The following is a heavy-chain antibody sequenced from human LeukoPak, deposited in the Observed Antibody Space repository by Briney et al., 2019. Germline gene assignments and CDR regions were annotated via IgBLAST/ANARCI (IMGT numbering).Heavy chain of an antibody. Sequence: GESLKISCKGSGHSFTSYWIGWVRQMPGKGLEWMGIIYPGDSDTRYSPSFQGQVTISADKSISTAYLQWSSLKASDTAMYYCARRAWGNYYDSSGYSYYFDYWGQGTLVTVSS. CDR2: IYPGDSDT. CDR3: ARRAWGNYYDSSGYSYYFDY. CDR1: GHSFTSYW. D-gene: IGHD3-22*01. J-gene: IGHJ4*02. V-gene: IGHV5-51*01.